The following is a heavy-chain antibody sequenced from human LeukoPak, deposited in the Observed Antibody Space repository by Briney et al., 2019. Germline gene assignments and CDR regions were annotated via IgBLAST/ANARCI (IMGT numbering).Heavy chain of an antibody. J-gene: IGHJ4*02. CDR1: GFTFSSYA. D-gene: IGHD3-10*01. CDR3: AKDLVTMVRGVIPSPFDY. V-gene: IGHV3-23*01. CDR2: ISGSGGST. Sequence: GGSLRLSCAASGFTFSSYAMSWVRQAPGKGLEWVSAISGSGGSTYYADSVKGRFTISRDNSKSTLYLQMNSLRAEDTAVYYCAKDLVTMVRGVIPSPFDYWGQGTLVTVSS.